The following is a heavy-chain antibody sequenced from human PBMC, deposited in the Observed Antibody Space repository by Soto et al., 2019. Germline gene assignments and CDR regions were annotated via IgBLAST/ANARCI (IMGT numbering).Heavy chain of an antibody. D-gene: IGHD6-19*01. CDR3: VRHLYSGDSSGSFGY. CDR2: IFYSGNT. J-gene: IGHJ4*02. Sequence: QLQLQESGPGLVKPSETLSLTCTVSDDSIGRSNYFWGWIRQPPGKGLEWIGNIFYSGNTHYNPSLKRRVTISLDTSNHHFSLGVSSVTAAAAAVYSCVRHLYSGDSSGSFGYWGPGALVIVSS. CDR1: DDSIGRSNYF. V-gene: IGHV4-39*01.